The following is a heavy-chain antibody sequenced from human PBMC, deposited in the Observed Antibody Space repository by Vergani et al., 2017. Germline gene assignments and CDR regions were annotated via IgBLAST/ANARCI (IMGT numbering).Heavy chain of an antibody. CDR1: GGTFSSYA. V-gene: IGHV1-69*13. Sequence: QVQLVQSGAEVKKPGSSVKVSCKASGGTFSSYAISWVRQAPGQGLEWMGRIFPIFGTANYAQKFQGRVTITADESTSTAYMELSSLRSEDTAVYYCASDLEGADAFDIWGQGTMVTVSS. CDR2: IFPIFGTA. CDR3: ASDLEGADAFDI. D-gene: IGHD3-16*01. J-gene: IGHJ3*02.